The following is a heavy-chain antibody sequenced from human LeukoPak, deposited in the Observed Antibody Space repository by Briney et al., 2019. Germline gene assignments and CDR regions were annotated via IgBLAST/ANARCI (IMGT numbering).Heavy chain of an antibody. J-gene: IGHJ3*02. CDR1: GFTFSSYE. CDR2: ISSSGSTI. CDR3: ARRLGVLLWFGDFAFDI. V-gene: IGHV3-48*03. D-gene: IGHD3-10*01. Sequence: GGSLRLSCAASGFTFSSYEMNWVRQAPGKGLEWVSYISSSGSTIYYADSVKGRFTISRDNAKNSLYLQMNSLRAEDTAVYYCARRLGVLLWFGDFAFDIWGQGTMVTVPS.